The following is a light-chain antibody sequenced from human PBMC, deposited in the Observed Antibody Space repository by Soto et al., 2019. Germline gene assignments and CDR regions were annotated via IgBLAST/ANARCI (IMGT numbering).Light chain of an antibody. CDR2: AAS. J-gene: IGKJ1*01. V-gene: IGKV1-6*01. CDR3: LQDYNSPRT. CDR1: QGIRND. Sequence: AIQMTQSPSSLSASVGDRVTITCRASQGIRNDLGWYQQKAGKAPKLLIYAASSLQSGVPSRFSGSGSGTDFTLTISSLQPEDFASYYCLQDYNSPRTFGQGTTVEVK.